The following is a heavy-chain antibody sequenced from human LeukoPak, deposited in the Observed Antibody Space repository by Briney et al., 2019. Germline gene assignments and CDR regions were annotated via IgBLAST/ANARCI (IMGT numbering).Heavy chain of an antibody. D-gene: IGHD5-12*01. V-gene: IGHV3-66*01. J-gene: IGHJ6*02. Sequence: PGGSLRLSCAASGFTFSSSGMHWVRQAPGKGLEWVAVIYSGGSTYYADSVKGRFTISRDNSKNTLYLQMNSLRAEDTAVYYCARARWLRAHYYYYGMDVWGQGTTVTVSS. CDR3: ARARWLRAHYYYYGMDV. CDR1: GFTFSSSG. CDR2: IYSGGST.